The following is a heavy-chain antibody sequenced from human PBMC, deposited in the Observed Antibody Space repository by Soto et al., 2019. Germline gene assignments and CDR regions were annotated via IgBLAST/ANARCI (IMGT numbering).Heavy chain of an antibody. D-gene: IGHD5-12*01. Sequence: TGGSLRLSCAASGFTFDDYAMHWVRQAPGKGLEWVSGISWNSGSIGYADSVKGRFTISRDNAKNSLYLQMNSLRAEDTALYYCAKDGGYDMSSYFDYWGQGTLVTVSS. CDR3: AKDGGYDMSSYFDY. V-gene: IGHV3-9*01. CDR2: ISWNSGSI. CDR1: GFTFDDYA. J-gene: IGHJ4*02.